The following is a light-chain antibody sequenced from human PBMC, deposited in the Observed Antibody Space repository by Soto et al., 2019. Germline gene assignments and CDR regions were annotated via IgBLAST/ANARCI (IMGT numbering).Light chain of an antibody. Sequence: QSVLTQAPSASGAPGQRVAISCSGSSSNIGNNFVYWYQQLPGTAPKLLIYRSNQRRSGVPDRFSGSKSGTSASLAITGLQADDEADYYCQSYESSSLSGFVFGSGTKVTVL. CDR1: SSNIGNNF. J-gene: IGLJ1*01. CDR3: QSYESSSLSGFV. V-gene: IGLV1-47*01. CDR2: RSN.